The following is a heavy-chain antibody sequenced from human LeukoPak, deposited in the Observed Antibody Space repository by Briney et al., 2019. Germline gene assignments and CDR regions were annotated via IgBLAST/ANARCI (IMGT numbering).Heavy chain of an antibody. CDR2: LTPIFGTA. CDR3: ASPMSIGGGVVTASKRLQLDY. V-gene: IGHV1-69*13. D-gene: IGHD2-21*02. Sequence: ASVKVSCKASGGTFSSYAISWVRQAPGQGLEWMGGLTPIFGTANYAQKFQGRVTITADESTSTAYMELSSLRSEDTAVYYCASPMSIGGGVVTASKRLQLDYWGQGTLVTVSS. J-gene: IGHJ4*02. CDR1: GGTFSSYA.